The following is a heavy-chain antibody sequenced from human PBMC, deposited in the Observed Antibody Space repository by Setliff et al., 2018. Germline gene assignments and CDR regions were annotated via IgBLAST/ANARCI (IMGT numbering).Heavy chain of an antibody. D-gene: IGHD3-9*01. J-gene: IGHJ1*01. Sequence: ASVKVSCKLSGNTLTELSVHWVRQAPGGGPEWVGGFDPQGGEITYAQKFQGRITMTEDTSTNTAYMELSSLRSEDTAVYYCAAIVDTDWHKEFQYWGQGTLVTVSS. CDR1: GNTLTELS. CDR2: FDPQGGEI. V-gene: IGHV1-24*01. CDR3: AAIVDTDWHKEFQY.